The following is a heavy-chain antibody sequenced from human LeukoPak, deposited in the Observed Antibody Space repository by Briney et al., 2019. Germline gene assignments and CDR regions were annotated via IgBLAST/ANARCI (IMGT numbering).Heavy chain of an antibody. V-gene: IGHV4-59*01. Sequence: SETLSLTCTVSGGSISRYYWSWIRRPPGKGLEWIGYIDDSGNTNYNPSLKSQVTISVDKSKNQFSLKLSFVTAADAAMYYCARLYYDSSGQYYFDYWGQGTLVTVSS. CDR2: IDDSGNT. CDR1: GGSISRYY. D-gene: IGHD3-22*01. J-gene: IGHJ4*02. CDR3: ARLYYDSSGQYYFDY.